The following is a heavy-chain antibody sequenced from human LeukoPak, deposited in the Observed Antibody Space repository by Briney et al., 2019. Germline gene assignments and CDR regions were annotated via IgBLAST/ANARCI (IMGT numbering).Heavy chain of an antibody. Sequence: ASVKVSCKTSGYTFTGYYMHWVRQAPGQGLEWIGWINPNSGCTNYAQKFQGRVTMTRVTSISTAYMELSRLRSDDTAVYYCARYLGYSSSLYSYYYYYYGMDVWGQGTTVTVSS. D-gene: IGHD6-13*01. CDR3: ARYLGYSSSLYSYYYYYYGMDV. CDR1: GYTFTGYY. V-gene: IGHV1-2*02. CDR2: INPNSGCT. J-gene: IGHJ6*02.